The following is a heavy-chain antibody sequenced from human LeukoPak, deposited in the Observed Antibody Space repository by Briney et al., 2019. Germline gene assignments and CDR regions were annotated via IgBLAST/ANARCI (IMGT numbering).Heavy chain of an antibody. CDR3: ARSIAVAADVLDY. J-gene: IGHJ4*02. D-gene: IGHD6-19*01. Sequence: PGRTLRLSCAVSGCTLSSYAMHWVRQPPDKGLERVAVISYDGSNKYYSDSVKGRFTISSDNSKNTLYLQPNSLRAEDTAVYYCARSIAVAADVLDYWGQGTLLTVFS. CDR1: GCTLSSYA. V-gene: IGHV3-30-3*01. CDR2: ISYDGSNK.